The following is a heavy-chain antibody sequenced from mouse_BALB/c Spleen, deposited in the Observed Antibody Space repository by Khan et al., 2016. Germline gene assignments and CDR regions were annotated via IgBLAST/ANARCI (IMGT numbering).Heavy chain of an antibody. Sequence: VRLQQSGAELVRPGALVKLSCKASGFNIKDYYMHWVKQRPEQGLEWIGWIDPENGNTIYDPKFQGKASITADTSSNTAYLQLSSLTSEDTAVYYCARSTATYFDYWGQGTTLTVSS. D-gene: IGHD1-2*01. CDR1: GFNIKDYY. CDR3: ARSTATYFDY. V-gene: IGHV14-1*02. J-gene: IGHJ2*01. CDR2: IDPENGNT.